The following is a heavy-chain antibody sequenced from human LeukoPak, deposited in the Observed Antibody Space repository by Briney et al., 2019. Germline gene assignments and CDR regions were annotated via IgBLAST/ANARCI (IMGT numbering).Heavy chain of an antibody. J-gene: IGHJ4*02. V-gene: IGHV1-8*01. CDR1: GYTFTSYD. CDR3: ARGPITTRSHFDY. Sequence: ASVKVSCMASGYTFTSYDINWVRQATGQGLEYMGWMNPNSGNTGYAQKFQGRVTMTRDISMTTAYMELSSLGSEDTGVYYCARGPITTRSHFDYWGQGTLVTVSS. CDR2: MNPNSGNT. D-gene: IGHD3-22*01.